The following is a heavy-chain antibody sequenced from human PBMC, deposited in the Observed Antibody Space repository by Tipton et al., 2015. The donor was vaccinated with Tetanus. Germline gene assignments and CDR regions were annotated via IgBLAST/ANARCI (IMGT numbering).Heavy chain of an antibody. CDR1: GFTFSSYS. CDR2: ISSSSSYI. J-gene: IGHJ3*02. V-gene: IGHV3-21*01. Sequence: SLRLSCAASGFTFSSYSMNWVRQAPGKGLEWVSSISSSSSYIYYADSVKGRFTISRDNAKNSLYLQMNSLRAEDTAVYYCARGGRFDAFDIWGQGTMVTVSS. D-gene: IGHD3-10*01. CDR3: ARGGRFDAFDI.